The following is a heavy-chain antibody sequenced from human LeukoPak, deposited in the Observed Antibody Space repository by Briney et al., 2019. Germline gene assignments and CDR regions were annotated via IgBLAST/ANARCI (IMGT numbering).Heavy chain of an antibody. CDR1: GGSISSYY. CDR3: ARARITMIALGEYFDY. D-gene: IGHD3-22*01. J-gene: IGHJ4*02. V-gene: IGHV4-4*07. CDR2: IYTTGST. Sequence: SETLSLTCTVSGGSISSYYWSWIRQPAGKGLEWIGRIYTTGSTNYNPSLKSRVTISVDTSKNQFSLKLSSVTAADTAVYYCARARITMIALGEYFDYWGQGTLVTVSS.